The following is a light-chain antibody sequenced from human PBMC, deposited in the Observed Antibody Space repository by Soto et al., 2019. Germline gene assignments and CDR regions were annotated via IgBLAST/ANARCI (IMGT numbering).Light chain of an antibody. Sequence: QSALTRPASVSGSPGQSITISCTGTSSDVGGYNYVSWYQQHPGKAPKLMIYEVSNRPSGVSNRFSGSKSGNTASLTISGLQAEDEADYYCYSYTSSSNCVFGGGTQLTVL. J-gene: IGLJ3*02. V-gene: IGLV2-14*01. CDR3: YSYTSSSNCV. CDR2: EVS. CDR1: SSDVGGYNY.